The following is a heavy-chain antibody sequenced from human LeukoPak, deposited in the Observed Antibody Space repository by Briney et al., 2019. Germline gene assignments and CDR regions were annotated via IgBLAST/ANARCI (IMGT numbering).Heavy chain of an antibody. Sequence: SETLSLTCTVSGGSVSSSDYYWGWIRQPPGKGLEWIGSIYYSGSTYYNPSLKSRVTISVDTSKNQFSLKLSSVTAADTAVYYCARAILWFGELSRVGDAFDIWGQGTMVTVSS. CDR1: GGSVSSSDYY. CDR2: IYYSGST. D-gene: IGHD3-10*01. J-gene: IGHJ3*02. CDR3: ARAILWFGELSRVGDAFDI. V-gene: IGHV4-39*07.